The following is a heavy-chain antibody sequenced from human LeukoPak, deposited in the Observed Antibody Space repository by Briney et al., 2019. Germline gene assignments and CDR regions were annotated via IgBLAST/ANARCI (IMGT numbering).Heavy chain of an antibody. J-gene: IGHJ6*02. CDR1: GYTFTSYA. CDR2: INAGNGNT. V-gene: IGHV1-3*01. Sequence: ASVKVSCKASGYTFTSYAMHWVRQAPGQRLEWMGWINAGNGNTKYSQKFQGRVTITRDTSASTAYMELSSLRSEDTAVYYCARGDQVLPEYYYYYGMDVWGQGTTVTVSS. D-gene: IGHD4/OR15-4a*01. CDR3: ARGDQVLPEYYYYYGMDV.